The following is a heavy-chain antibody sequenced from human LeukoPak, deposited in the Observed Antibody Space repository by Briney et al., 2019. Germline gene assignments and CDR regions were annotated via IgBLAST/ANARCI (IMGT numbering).Heavy chain of an antibody. D-gene: IGHD3-16*01. Sequence: GGSLRLSCAASGFTFSSYGMSWVRQAPGKGLEWVSAISGSGGSTYYADSVKGRFTISRDNSKNTLYLQMDSLRVEDTAVYYCARDPPSRGTRYFDYWGQGILVTVSS. V-gene: IGHV3-23*01. CDR2: ISGSGGST. CDR1: GFTFSSYG. CDR3: ARDPPSRGTRYFDY. J-gene: IGHJ4*02.